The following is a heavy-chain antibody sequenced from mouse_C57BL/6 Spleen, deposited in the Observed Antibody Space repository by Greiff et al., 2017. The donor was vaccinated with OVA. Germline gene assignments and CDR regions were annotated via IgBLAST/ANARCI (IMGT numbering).Heavy chain of an antibody. D-gene: IGHD4-1*01. CDR1: GYSITSGYY. CDR2: ISYDGSN. CDR3: AREDWDV. Sequence: EVQLVESGPGLVQPSQSLSLTCSVTGYSITSGYYWNWLRQFPGNKLEWMGYISYDGSNNYNSSLKNRISITRDTSKNQFFLKLNSVTTEDTATDYCAREDWDVWGTGTTLTVSS. V-gene: IGHV3-6*01. J-gene: IGHJ1*03.